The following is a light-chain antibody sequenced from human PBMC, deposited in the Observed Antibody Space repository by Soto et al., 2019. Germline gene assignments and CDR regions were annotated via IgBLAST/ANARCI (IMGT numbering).Light chain of an antibody. CDR1: QSISNY. CDR3: QQSYSIPWA. J-gene: IGKJ1*01. Sequence: DIQMTQSPSSLSASVGDRVTISCRASQSISNYLNWYQEKPGRAPKLLIYDASSLQRGVPSRFSGSGSGTDFTLTISSLQPEDFAPYYCQQSYSIPWAFGQGTKVEIK. V-gene: IGKV1-39*01. CDR2: DAS.